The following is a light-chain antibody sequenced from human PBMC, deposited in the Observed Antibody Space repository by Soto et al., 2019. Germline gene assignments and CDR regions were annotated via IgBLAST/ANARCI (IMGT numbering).Light chain of an antibody. V-gene: IGKV1-5*01. CDR1: QTISKW. CDR3: QQSSSYPWT. CDR2: EAS. Sequence: DIQMTQSPSTLSASVGDRVTITCRASQTISKWLTWYQQKPGKAPKFLIFEASTLRTEVPSRFSVSGSGTEFTLAIASPQPDDVATYYCQQSSSYPWTFAQGTKVDIK. J-gene: IGKJ1*01.